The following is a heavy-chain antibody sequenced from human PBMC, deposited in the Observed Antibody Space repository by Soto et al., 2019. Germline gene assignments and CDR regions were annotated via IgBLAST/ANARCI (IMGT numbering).Heavy chain of an antibody. V-gene: IGHV4-31*03. Sequence: QVQLQESGPGLVKPSQTLSLTCTVSGGSISNGGYYWSWIRQHPGTGLEWIGYIYYSWSTYYNAPLKRRVTISVDTSKNQFSLKLTSVTAADTAVYYCARPPISPAYRGQGTLVTVSS. CDR3: ARPPISPAY. CDR2: IYYSWST. J-gene: IGHJ4*02. CDR1: GGSISNGGYY.